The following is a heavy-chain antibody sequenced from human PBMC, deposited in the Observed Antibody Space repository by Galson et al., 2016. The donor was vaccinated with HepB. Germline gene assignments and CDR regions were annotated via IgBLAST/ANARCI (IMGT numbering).Heavy chain of an antibody. V-gene: IGHV1-8*01. CDR1: GYTFSSYD. J-gene: IGHJ4*02. D-gene: IGHD3-3*01. CDR2: MNPNSANT. CDR3: ARFMEWSDY. Sequence: SVKVSCKASGYTFSSYDISWVRQAPGQGLEWMGWMNPNSANTGYVEKSQGRVTMTWNTSISTAYLELRGLRSEDTAVYYCARFMEWSDYWGQGTLVIVSS.